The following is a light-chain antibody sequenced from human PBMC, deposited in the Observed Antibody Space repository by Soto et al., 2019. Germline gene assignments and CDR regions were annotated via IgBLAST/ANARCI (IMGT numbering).Light chain of an antibody. CDR2: DAS. V-gene: IGKV1-33*01. J-gene: IGKJ4*01. Sequence: DIQMTQSPSSLSASVGDRVTITCQASQDIRNSVNWPQQKLGEAHKPLIYDASNLETGDPSRFSGSGSGTDFTFTISSLQPEDISTYHCQQYDNRPRTFVGGTQVEI. CDR1: QDIRNS. CDR3: QQYDNRPRT.